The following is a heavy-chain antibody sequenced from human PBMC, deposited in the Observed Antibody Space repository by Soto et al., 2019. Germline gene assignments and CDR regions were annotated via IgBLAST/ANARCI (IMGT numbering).Heavy chain of an antibody. CDR3: AQENPSYADACDI. CDR1: GFSFSSFV. Sequence: EVQLLESGGGLVQPGGSLRLSCAASGFSFSSFVMSWVRQAPGKGLEWVSTISGSGASAYYADSVKGRFTISRDNSLHTLYVQLNSLRAEDTAVYYCAQENPSYADACDIWGQGTVVTVSS. J-gene: IGHJ3*02. D-gene: IGHD1-26*01. V-gene: IGHV3-23*01. CDR2: ISGSGASA.